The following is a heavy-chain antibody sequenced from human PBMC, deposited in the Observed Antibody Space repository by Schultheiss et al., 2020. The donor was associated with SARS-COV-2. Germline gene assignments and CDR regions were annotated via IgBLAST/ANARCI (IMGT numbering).Heavy chain of an antibody. CDR3: AKLSGWFALDY. CDR2: IYPGDSDT. CDR1: GYNFTSYW. V-gene: IGHV5-51*01. J-gene: IGHJ4*02. Sequence: GGSLRLSCKGSGYNFTSYWIGWVRQMPGKGLEWMGIIYPGDSDTRYSPSFQGQVTISADKSISTAYLQWSSLKASDTAMYYCAKLSGWFALDYWGQGTLVTVSS. D-gene: IGHD6-19*01.